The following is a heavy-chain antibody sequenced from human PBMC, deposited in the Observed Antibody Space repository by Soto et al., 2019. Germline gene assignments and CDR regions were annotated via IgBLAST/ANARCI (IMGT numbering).Heavy chain of an antibody. Sequence: SETLSLTCTVSGGSISSGGYYWSWIRQHPGKGLEWIGYIYYSGSTYYNPSLKSRVTISVDTSKNQFSLKLSSVTAADTAVYYCARDREGYGEGGTYYYYGMDVWGQGTTVTSP. V-gene: IGHV4-31*03. D-gene: IGHD5-12*01. CDR2: IYYSGST. CDR1: GGSISSGGYY. CDR3: ARDREGYGEGGTYYYYGMDV. J-gene: IGHJ6*02.